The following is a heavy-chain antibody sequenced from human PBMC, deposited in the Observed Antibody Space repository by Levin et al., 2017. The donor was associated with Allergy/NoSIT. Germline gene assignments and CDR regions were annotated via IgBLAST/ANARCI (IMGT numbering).Heavy chain of an antibody. CDR2: IWYDGSNK. Sequence: SCAASGFTFSSYGMHWVRQAPGKGLEWVAVIWYDGSNKYYADSVKGRFTISRDNSKNTLYLQMNSLRAEDTAVYYCARGPFYDYILSDVDYWGQGTLVTVSS. CDR3: ARGPFYDYILSDVDY. V-gene: IGHV3-33*01. CDR1: GFTFSSYG. J-gene: IGHJ4*02. D-gene: IGHD5-12*01.